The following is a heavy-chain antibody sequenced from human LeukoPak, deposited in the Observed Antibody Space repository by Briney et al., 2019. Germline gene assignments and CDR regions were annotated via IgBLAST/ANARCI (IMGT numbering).Heavy chain of an antibody. CDR3: ARVASNYDFDY. V-gene: IGHV3-20*04. J-gene: IGHJ4*02. CDR2: INWNGGNT. D-gene: IGHD4-11*01. CDR1: GFTFDDYG. Sequence: GGSLRLSCAASGFTFDDYGMTWVRQAPGKGLEWVSGINWNGGNTGYADSLKGRFTISRDNAKNSLYLQMNSLKAEDTALYYCARVASNYDFDYWGQGTLVTVSS.